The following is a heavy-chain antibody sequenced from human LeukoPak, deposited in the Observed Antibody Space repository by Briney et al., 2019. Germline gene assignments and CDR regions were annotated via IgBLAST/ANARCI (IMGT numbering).Heavy chain of an antibody. CDR1: GVSISSDSYY. Sequence: SETLSLTCTVSGVSISSDSYYWAWIRQPPGKGLEWIASIYYSGSTYYNPSLKSRVTISVDTSRNQFSLKLSSVTAADTAVYYCASLAVAGLSEGYWGQGTLVIVSS. J-gene: IGHJ4*02. CDR3: ASLAVAGLSEGY. D-gene: IGHD6-19*01. CDR2: IYYSGST. V-gene: IGHV4-39*01.